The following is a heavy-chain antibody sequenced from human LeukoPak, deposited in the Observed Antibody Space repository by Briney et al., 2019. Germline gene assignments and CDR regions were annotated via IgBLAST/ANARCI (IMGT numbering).Heavy chain of an antibody. V-gene: IGHV1-2*02. J-gene: IGHJ6*03. Sequence: GASVKVSCKASGYTFTGYYIHWVRQAPGQGLERMGWTNPNSGGTNYAQKFQGRVTMTRDTSISTAYMELSRLRSDDTAVYYCARGSSSWYYYYYYMDVWGKGTTVTVSS. D-gene: IGHD6-13*01. CDR2: TNPNSGGT. CDR3: ARGSSSWYYYYYYMDV. CDR1: GYTFTGYY.